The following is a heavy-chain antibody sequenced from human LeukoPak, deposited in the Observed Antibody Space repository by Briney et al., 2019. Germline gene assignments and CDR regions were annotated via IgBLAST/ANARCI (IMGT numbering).Heavy chain of an antibody. D-gene: IGHD6-13*01. J-gene: IGHJ4*02. CDR1: GYTFTSYD. CDR2: MNPNSGNT. CDR3: AKEYGWSLLAAAGSLSFDY. V-gene: IGHV1-8*01. Sequence: ASVKVSCKASGYTFTSYDINWVRQATGQGLEWMGWMNPNSGNTGYAQKFQGRVTMTRNTSISTAYMELSSLRSEDTAVYYCAKEYGWSLLAAAGSLSFDYWGQGTLVTVSS.